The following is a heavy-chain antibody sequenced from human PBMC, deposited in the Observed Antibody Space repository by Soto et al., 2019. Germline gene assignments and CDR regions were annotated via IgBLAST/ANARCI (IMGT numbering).Heavy chain of an antibody. CDR1: GFTFSGSA. Sequence: EVQLVESGGGLVQPGGSLKVSCAASGFTFSGSAIHWVRQASGQGLEWVGRIRSKANSYATAYGASVKGRFTISRDDSKNTAYLQMNSLKTEDTAVYYCTRRITAAAGDYWGQGTLVTVSS. J-gene: IGHJ4*02. D-gene: IGHD6-13*01. CDR3: TRRITAAAGDY. V-gene: IGHV3-73*02. CDR2: IRSKANSYAT.